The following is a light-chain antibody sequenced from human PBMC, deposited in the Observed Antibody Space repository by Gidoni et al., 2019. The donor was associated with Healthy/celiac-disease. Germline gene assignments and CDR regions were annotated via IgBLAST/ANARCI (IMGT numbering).Light chain of an antibody. CDR3: MQALQTPRT. CDR1: QSLLHSNGYNY. CDR2: LGS. Sequence: DIVLTQSPLSLPVTPGEPASIPCRSSQSLLHSNGYNYLDWYLQKPGQSPQLLIYLGSNRASGVPDRFSGSGSGTDFTLKISRVEAEDVGVYYCMQALQTPRTFGGXTKVEIK. J-gene: IGKJ4*01. V-gene: IGKV2-28*01.